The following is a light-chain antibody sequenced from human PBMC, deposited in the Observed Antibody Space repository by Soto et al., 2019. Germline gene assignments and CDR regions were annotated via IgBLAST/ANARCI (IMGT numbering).Light chain of an antibody. Sequence: QSVLTQPDSVSGSPGQSITISCTGTSSDVGDSNYVSWYQQHPGKAPKLIIFDVSYRPSGVSHRFSGSKSGNTASLTISGLQAEDEADYYCCSYTISATYVFGTGTKLTVL. CDR3: CSYTISATYV. V-gene: IGLV2-14*03. J-gene: IGLJ1*01. CDR1: SSDVGDSNY. CDR2: DVS.